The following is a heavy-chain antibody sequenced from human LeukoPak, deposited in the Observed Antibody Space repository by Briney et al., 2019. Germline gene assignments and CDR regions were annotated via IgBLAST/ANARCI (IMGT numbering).Heavy chain of an antibody. V-gene: IGHV1-2*04. CDR2: INPNSGGT. CDR3: ARDMSYYGSGRSGTGAFDI. J-gene: IGHJ3*02. Sequence: GASVKVSCKASGYTFTGYYMHWVRQAPGQGLEWMGWINPNSGGTNYAQKFQGWATMTRDTSISTAYMELSRLRSDDTAVYYCARDMSYYGSGRSGTGAFDIWGQGTMVTVSS. D-gene: IGHD3-10*01. CDR1: GYTFTGYY.